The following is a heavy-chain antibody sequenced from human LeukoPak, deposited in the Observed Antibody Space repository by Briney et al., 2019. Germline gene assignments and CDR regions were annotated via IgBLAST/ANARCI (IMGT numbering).Heavy chain of an antibody. CDR3: ARDVIASRGLAIDY. CDR2: IYYSGST. J-gene: IGHJ4*02. Sequence: SETLSLTCTVSGGSISSSSYYWGWIRQPPGKGLEWIGSIYYSGSTYYNPSLKSRVTISVDTSKNQFSLKLSSVTAADTAVYYCARDVIASRGLAIDYWGQGTLVTVSS. CDR1: GGSISSSSYY. V-gene: IGHV4-39*07. D-gene: IGHD2/OR15-2a*01.